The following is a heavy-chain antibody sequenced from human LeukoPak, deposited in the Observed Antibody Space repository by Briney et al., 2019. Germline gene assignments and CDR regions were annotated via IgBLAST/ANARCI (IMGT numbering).Heavy chain of an antibody. CDR2: ISYDGSNK. CDR1: GFTFSSYG. J-gene: IGHJ6*02. D-gene: IGHD3-10*01. V-gene: IGHV3-30*18. Sequence: GGSLRLSCAASGFTFSSYGMHWVRQAPGKGLEWVAVISYDGSNKYYADSVKGRFTISRDNSKYTLYPQMNSLRAEDTAVYYCAKSEGGYYYYGMDVWGQGTTVTVSS. CDR3: AKSEGGYYYYGMDV.